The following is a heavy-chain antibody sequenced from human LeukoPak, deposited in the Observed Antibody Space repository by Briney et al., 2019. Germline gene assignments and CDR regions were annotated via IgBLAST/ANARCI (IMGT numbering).Heavy chain of an antibody. CDR3: AKGRPGGAVLAAYFDY. D-gene: IGHD2/OR15-2a*01. CDR2: ISDSSVST. V-gene: IGHV3-23*01. CDR1: GFTFSSYA. J-gene: IGHJ4*02. Sequence: GGSLRLSCAASGFTFSSYAMSWVRQAPGKGLEWVSAISDSSVSTNYVDPVKGRFTISRDNSRNTLYLQMNILKAEDTAVYYCAKGRPGGAVLAAYFDYWGQGTLLTVSS.